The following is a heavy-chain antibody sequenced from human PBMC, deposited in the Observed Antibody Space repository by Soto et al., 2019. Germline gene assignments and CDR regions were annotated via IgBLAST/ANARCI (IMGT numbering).Heavy chain of an antibody. J-gene: IGHJ4*02. V-gene: IGHV4-31*03. CDR2: IHYRGRT. CDR3: ARCRDAFGFDS. D-gene: IGHD2-15*01. CDR1: GGSIRSGGYY. Sequence: SETLSLTCNVSGGSIRSGGYYWGWIRQAPGKGLEWIGYIHYRGRTSYNPSLESRVSISLDTSGHQFSLTLTSVTAADTAVYYCARCRDAFGFDSWGQGTMVTVSS.